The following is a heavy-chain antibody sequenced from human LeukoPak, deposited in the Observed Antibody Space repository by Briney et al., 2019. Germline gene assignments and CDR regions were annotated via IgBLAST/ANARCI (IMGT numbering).Heavy chain of an antibody. V-gene: IGHV4-59*08. D-gene: IGHD3-10*01. Sequence: SETLSLTCTVSGGSISSYYWSWIRQPPGKGLEWIGYIYYSGGTNYNPSLKSRVTISVDTSKNQFSLRLSSVTAADTAVYHCARLWYYGSGSPTLDYWGQGTLVTVSS. J-gene: IGHJ4*02. CDR2: IYYSGGT. CDR3: ARLWYYGSGSPTLDY. CDR1: GGSISSYY.